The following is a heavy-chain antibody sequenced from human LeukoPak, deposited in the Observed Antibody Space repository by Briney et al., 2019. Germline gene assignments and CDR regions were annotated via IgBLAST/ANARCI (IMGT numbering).Heavy chain of an antibody. CDR1: GYSISSGYY. J-gene: IGHJ4*02. Sequence: AETLSLTCAVSGYSISSGYYWGCIRQPPGEGLEWIGRIYHSGSTYYNPSLKSRATMSVDTSKNQFSLKLSSVTAADTAVYYCARDDDGSGSSYYWGQGTLVTVSS. D-gene: IGHD3-10*01. CDR2: IYHSGST. V-gene: IGHV4-38-2*02. CDR3: ARDDDGSGSSYY.